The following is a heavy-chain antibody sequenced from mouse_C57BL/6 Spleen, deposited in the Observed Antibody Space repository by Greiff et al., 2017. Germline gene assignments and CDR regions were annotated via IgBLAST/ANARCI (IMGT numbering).Heavy chain of an antibody. D-gene: IGHD1-1*01. Sequence: QVQLKESGPGLVAPSQSLSITCTVSGFSLTSYAISWVRQPPGKGLEWLGVIWTGGGTNYNSALKSRLSISKDNSKSQVFLKMNSLQTDDTARYYCASQITTVVAKDWYFDVWGTGTTVTVSS. CDR2: IWTGGGT. J-gene: IGHJ1*03. V-gene: IGHV2-9-1*01. CDR3: ASQITTVVAKDWYFDV. CDR1: GFSLTSYA.